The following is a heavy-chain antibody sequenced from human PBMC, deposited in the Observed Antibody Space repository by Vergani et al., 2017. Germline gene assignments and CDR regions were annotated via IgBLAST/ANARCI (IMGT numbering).Heavy chain of an antibody. CDR1: GFTFSSYA. V-gene: IGHV3-23*01. Sequence: EVQLLESGGGLVQPGGSLRLSCAASGFTFSSYAMSWVRQAPGKGLEWVSAISGSGGSTYYADSVKGRFTISRDNSKNTLYLQMNSLRAEDTAVYYCAKLSYXDFWSGYPYYYYYYMDVWGKGTTVTVSS. D-gene: IGHD3-3*01. J-gene: IGHJ6*03. CDR3: AKLSYXDFWSGYPYYYYYYMDV. CDR2: ISGSGGST.